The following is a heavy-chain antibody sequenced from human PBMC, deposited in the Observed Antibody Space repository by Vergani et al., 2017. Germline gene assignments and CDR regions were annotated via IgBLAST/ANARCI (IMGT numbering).Heavy chain of an antibody. J-gene: IGHJ2*01. V-gene: IGHV1-69*01. CDR2: IIPIFGTA. CDR3: ARSPSAYCSGGSCYSGTWYFDL. Sequence: QVQLVQSGAEVKMPGSSVKVSCKASGGTFSSYAISWVRQAPGQGLEWMGGIIPIFGTANYAQKFQGRVTITADESTSTAYMELSSLRSEDTAVYYCARSPSAYCSGGSCYSGTWYFDLWGRGTLVTVSS. CDR1: GGTFSSYA. D-gene: IGHD2-15*01.